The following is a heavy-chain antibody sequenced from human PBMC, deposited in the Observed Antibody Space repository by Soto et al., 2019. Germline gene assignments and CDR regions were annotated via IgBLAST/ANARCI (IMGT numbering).Heavy chain of an antibody. J-gene: IGHJ4*02. CDR3: ARIPQGRDLPDY. CDR2: IFSSGEE. Sequence: GPTLVHPTETLTLTCTVSGFSLRDLRMGVSWIRQPPGKALEWLAHIFSSGEESYTTSLKSRLTISKDTSKSQVVLTMTNMDPVDTATYYCARIPQGRDLPDYWGQGTLVTVSS. CDR1: GFSLRDLRMG. D-gene: IGHD3-10*01. V-gene: IGHV2-26*01.